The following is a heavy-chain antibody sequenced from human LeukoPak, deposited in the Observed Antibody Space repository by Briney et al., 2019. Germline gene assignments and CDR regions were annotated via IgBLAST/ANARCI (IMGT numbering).Heavy chain of an antibody. Sequence: GGSLRLSCVASGFTFSSNWMHWVRQAPGKGLVWVSRINSDGSSTAYADSVKGRFTISRDNAKNTLYLQMNSLRAEDTAVYYCARDSSSWYVDAFDIWGQGTMVTVSS. CDR1: GFTFSSNW. CDR3: ARDSSSWYVDAFDI. V-gene: IGHV3-74*01. J-gene: IGHJ3*02. CDR2: INSDGSST. D-gene: IGHD6-13*01.